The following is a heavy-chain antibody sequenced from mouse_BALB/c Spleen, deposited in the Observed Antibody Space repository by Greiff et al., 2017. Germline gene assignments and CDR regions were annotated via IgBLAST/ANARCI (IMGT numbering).Heavy chain of an antibody. CDR2: ISYSGST. J-gene: IGHJ4*01. V-gene: IGHV3-8*02. CDR3: GSYDGGVYAMDY. CDR1: GVSITSGY. Sequence: DVQLQESGPSLVKPSQTLSFTCSVTGVSITSGYWNWIRKFPGNKLEYMGYISYSGSTYYNPSLKRRISITRDTSKNQYYLQLNSMTTEDTATYYCGSYDGGVYAMDYWGQGTSVTVSS.